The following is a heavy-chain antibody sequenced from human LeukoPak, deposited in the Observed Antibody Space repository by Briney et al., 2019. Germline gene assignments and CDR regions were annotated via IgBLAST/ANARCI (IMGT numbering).Heavy chain of an antibody. CDR2: INPNSGGT. CDR3: ARDKEGAMGSFDY. CDR1: GYTFTGYY. V-gene: IGHV1-2*02. Sequence: ASVEVSCKASGYTFTGYYMHWVRQAPGQGLEWMGWINPNSGGTNYAQKFQGRVTMTRDTSISTAYMELSRLRSDDTAVYYCARDKEGAMGSFDYWGQGTLVTVSS. J-gene: IGHJ4*02. D-gene: IGHD5-18*01.